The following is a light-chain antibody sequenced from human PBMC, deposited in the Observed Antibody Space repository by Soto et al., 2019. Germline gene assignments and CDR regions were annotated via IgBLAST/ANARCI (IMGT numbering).Light chain of an antibody. CDR3: QQLNSPIT. Sequence: IQLTQSPSSLSASVGDRVTITCRASQGISSYLAWYQQKPGKAPKLLIYAASTLQSGVPSRFSGSGSGTEFTLTISSLQPEDFATYYCQQLNSPITFGQGTRLEI. J-gene: IGKJ5*01. V-gene: IGKV1-9*01. CDR2: AAS. CDR1: QGISSY.